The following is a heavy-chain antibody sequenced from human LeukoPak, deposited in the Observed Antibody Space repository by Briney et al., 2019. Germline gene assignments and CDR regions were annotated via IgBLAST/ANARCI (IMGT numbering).Heavy chain of an antibody. V-gene: IGHV1-8*01. CDR2: MNPNSGNT. CDR1: GYTFTSYD. D-gene: IGHD3-22*01. CDR3: ARGLPRDYYDSSRWFGP. J-gene: IGHJ5*02. Sequence: ASVKVSCKASGYTFTSYDINWVRQATGQGLEWMGWMNPNSGNTGYAQKFQGRVTMTRNTSISTAYMELSSLRSEDTAVYYCARGLPRDYYDSSRWFGPWGQGTLVTVSS.